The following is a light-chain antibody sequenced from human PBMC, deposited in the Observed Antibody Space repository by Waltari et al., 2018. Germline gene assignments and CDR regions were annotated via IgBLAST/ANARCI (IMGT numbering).Light chain of an antibody. CDR3: SSDTASTTLI. CDR1: SSDIGYYNY. CDR2: DVS. J-gene: IGLJ2*01. Sequence: QSALTQPASVSGSPGQSITIPCTGTSSDIGYYNYVSWYQQHPGKAPKIIIYDVSNRPSGVSNRFSGSKAGNTASLTISGLQAEDEADYYCSSDTASTTLIFGGGTKLTVL. V-gene: IGLV2-14*01.